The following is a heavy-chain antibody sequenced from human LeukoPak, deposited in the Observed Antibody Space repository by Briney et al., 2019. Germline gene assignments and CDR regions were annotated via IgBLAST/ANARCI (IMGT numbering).Heavy chain of an antibody. CDR2: IYTSGST. CDR3: ARAVVVVAATRPKGTPFDP. Sequence: PSETLSLTCTVSGGSISSYYWSWIRQPAGKGLEWIGRIYTSGSTNYNPSLKSRVTMSVDTSKNQFSLKLSSVTAADTAVYYCARAVVVVAATRPKGTPFDPWGQGTLVTVSS. CDR1: GGSISSYY. V-gene: IGHV4-4*07. J-gene: IGHJ5*02. D-gene: IGHD2-15*01.